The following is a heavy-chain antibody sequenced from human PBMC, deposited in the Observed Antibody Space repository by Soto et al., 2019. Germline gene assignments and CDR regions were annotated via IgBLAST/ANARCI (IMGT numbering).Heavy chain of an antibody. V-gene: IGHV4-39*01. CDR2: IFYTGTT. CDR1: GGSVAYNSYY. J-gene: IGHJ4*02. Sequence: SETLSLTCSVSGGSVAYNSYYWGWIRQPPGKGLEWVGGIFYTGTTYYNPSLKDRLSISVDTSKNSFSLNLTSVTAAHTAVYFGARLVVVAPVANVWGQGALVTVSS. D-gene: IGHD2-21*01. CDR3: ARLVVVAPVANV.